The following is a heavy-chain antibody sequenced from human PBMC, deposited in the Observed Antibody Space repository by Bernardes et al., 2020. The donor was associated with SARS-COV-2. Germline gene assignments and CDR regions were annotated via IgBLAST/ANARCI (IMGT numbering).Heavy chain of an antibody. J-gene: IGHJ4*02. D-gene: IGHD2-8*01. V-gene: IGHV1-18*04. CDR3: GRGAAEVLLASDY. CDR1: GYSVTTYL. CDR2: IAAYNGKT. Sequence: ASVKVSCKASGYSVTTYLINWVRQAPGQGLEWMGWIAAYNGKTNYAENLQDRVSMTMDTATSTAYMELRSLRSDDTAVYFCGRGAAEVLLASDYWSQGTLVTVSS.